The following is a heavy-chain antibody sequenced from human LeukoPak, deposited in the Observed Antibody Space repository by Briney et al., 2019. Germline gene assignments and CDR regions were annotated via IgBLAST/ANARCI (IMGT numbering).Heavy chain of an antibody. CDR2: IKQDGTEK. CDR1: GFTFSSNW. V-gene: IGHV3-7*01. J-gene: IGHJ4*02. D-gene: IGHD2-8*01. Sequence: PVGSLRLSCAASGFTFSSNWMSWVRQAPGKGVEWVANIKQDGTEKNYVDSVKGRFTISRDNAKNSLYLQMNSLRAEDTAVYYCAKAGNGFGYWGQGALVTVSS. CDR3: AKAGNGFGY.